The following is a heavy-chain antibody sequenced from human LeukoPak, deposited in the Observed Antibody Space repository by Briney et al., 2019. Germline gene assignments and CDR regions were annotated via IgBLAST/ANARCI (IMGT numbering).Heavy chain of an antibody. CDR1: GYTFTSYH. CDR2: INPSGGST. CDR3: AKLAAAGTAHYYFDY. Sequence: ASVKVSCKASGYTFTSYHMHWVRQAPGQGLEIMGIINPSGGSTTYAQKFQGRVTMTRDTSTSTVYMELSSMRSEDTAVYYCAKLAAAGTAHYYFDYWGQGTLVTVSS. V-gene: IGHV1-46*01. J-gene: IGHJ4*02. D-gene: IGHD6-13*01.